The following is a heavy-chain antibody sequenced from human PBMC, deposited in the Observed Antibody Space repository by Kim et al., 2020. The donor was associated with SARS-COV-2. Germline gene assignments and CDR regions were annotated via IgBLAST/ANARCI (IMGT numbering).Heavy chain of an antibody. CDR3: AKSKPYGYSYGGAVDY. D-gene: IGHD5-18*01. CDR2: ISWNSGSI. CDR1: GFTFDDYA. J-gene: IGHJ4*02. V-gene: IGHV3-9*01. Sequence: GGSLRLSCAASGFTFDDYAMHWVRQAPGKGLEWVSGISWNSGSIGYADSVKGRFTISRDNAKNSLYLQMNSLRAEDTALYYCAKSKPYGYSYGGAVDYWGQGTLVTVSS.